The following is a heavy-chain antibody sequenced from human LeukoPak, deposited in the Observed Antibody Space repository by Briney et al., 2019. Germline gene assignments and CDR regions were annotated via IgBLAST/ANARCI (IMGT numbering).Heavy chain of an antibody. CDR3: ARGRAAAGSKGYYFNY. CDR1: GYTFTSYD. J-gene: IGHJ4*02. V-gene: IGHV1-8*03. Sequence: GASVKVSCKASGYTFTSYDINWVRQATGQGLEWMGWMNPNRGNTGYAQKFQGRVTITRNTSISTAYMELSSLRSEDTAVYYCARGRAAAGSKGYYFNYWGQGTLVTVSS. CDR2: MNPNRGNT. D-gene: IGHD6-13*01.